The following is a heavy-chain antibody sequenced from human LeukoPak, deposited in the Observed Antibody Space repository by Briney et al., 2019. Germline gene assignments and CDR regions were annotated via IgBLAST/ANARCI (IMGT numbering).Heavy chain of an antibody. J-gene: IGHJ4*02. D-gene: IGHD6-6*01. CDR3: ARVRYYSSPSDFDY. Sequence: SETLSLTCTVSGGSISSYYWSWLRQPPGKGLEWIGYIYYGGSTNYNPSLKSRVTISVDTSKNQFSLKLSSVTAADTAVYYCARVRYYSSPSDFDYWGQGTLVTVSS. CDR2: IYYGGST. V-gene: IGHV4-59*01. CDR1: GGSISSYY.